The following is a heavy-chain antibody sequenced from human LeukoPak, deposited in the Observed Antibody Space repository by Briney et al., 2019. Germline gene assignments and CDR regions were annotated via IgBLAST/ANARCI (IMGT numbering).Heavy chain of an antibody. V-gene: IGHV3-48*01. D-gene: IGHD2-2*01. Sequence: PGGSLRLSCAASGFTFSSYSMNWVRQAPGKGLEWVSYISSSSSTIYYADSVKGRFTISRDNAKNSLYLQMNSLRAEDTAVYYCARDDFLNGVVPAAVWGQGTLVTVSS. CDR2: ISSSSSTI. CDR1: GFTFSSYS. J-gene: IGHJ4*02. CDR3: ARDDFLNGVVPAAV.